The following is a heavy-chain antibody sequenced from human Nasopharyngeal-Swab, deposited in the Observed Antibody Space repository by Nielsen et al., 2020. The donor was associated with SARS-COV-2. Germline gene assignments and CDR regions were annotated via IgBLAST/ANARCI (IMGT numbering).Heavy chain of an antibody. CDR2: VSYSGPT. CDR3: GRLTKTTVTRRLYFDY. Sequence: SETLSLTCTVSGGSPSSSNYYWGWIRQPPGKGLEWIGTVSYSGPTYYNPSLKSRVTMSVDTSKNHFSLRLTSVTAADPAVYYCGRLTKTTVTRRLYFDYWGQGTLVTVSS. D-gene: IGHD4-11*01. V-gene: IGHV4-39*02. J-gene: IGHJ4*02. CDR1: GGSPSSSNYY.